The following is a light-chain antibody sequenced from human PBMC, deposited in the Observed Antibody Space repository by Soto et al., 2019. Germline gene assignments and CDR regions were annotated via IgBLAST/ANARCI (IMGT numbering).Light chain of an antibody. Sequence: QSALTQPASVSGSPGQSITISCTGSSSDVGGYNYVSWYQHHPGKAPKLIIFEVTNRPSGISNRFSGSKSGNTASLTISGLQAEDEADYYCSSLTSSSTRGVFGTGTKLTV. V-gene: IGLV2-14*01. J-gene: IGLJ1*01. CDR3: SSLTSSSTRGV. CDR2: EVT. CDR1: SSDVGGYNY.